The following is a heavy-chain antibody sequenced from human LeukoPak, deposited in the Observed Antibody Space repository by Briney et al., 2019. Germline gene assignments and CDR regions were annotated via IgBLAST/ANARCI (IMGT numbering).Heavy chain of an antibody. J-gene: IGHJ4*02. Sequence: GGTLRLSCAASGFIFSSYGMSWVRQAPGKGLEWVSAISGSGGSTYYADSVKGRFTISRDNTKNTLYLQMNSLRAEDTAVYYCARVRWPDYWGQGTLVTVSS. CDR1: GFIFSSYG. CDR2: ISGSGGST. CDR3: ARVRWPDY. D-gene: IGHD6-13*01. V-gene: IGHV3-23*01.